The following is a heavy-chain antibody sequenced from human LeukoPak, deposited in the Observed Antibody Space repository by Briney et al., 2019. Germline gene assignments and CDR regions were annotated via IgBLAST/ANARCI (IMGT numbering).Heavy chain of an antibody. D-gene: IGHD5-24*01. Sequence: SETLSLTCNVSGGSVSSGSYFWSWIRQPPGKGLEWIGYIYYSGSTNYNPSLKSRVTISVDTSKNQFSLKLSSVTAADTAVYYCARESVEMATNYWGQGTLVTVSS. CDR1: GGSVSSGSYF. V-gene: IGHV4-61*01. CDR3: ARESVEMATNY. J-gene: IGHJ4*02. CDR2: IYYSGST.